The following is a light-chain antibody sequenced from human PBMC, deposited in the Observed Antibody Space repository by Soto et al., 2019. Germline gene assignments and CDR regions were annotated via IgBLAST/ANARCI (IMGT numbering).Light chain of an antibody. CDR1: QSISSW. Sequence: DIQMTQSPSTLSAYVGDRVTITCWASQSISSWLAWYQQKPGKAPKLLIYKASSLESGAPSRFSGSGSGTEFTLTISSLQPDDFATYYCQQYNSYPYTFGQGTKVDIK. CDR3: QQYNSYPYT. V-gene: IGKV1-5*03. CDR2: KAS. J-gene: IGKJ2*01.